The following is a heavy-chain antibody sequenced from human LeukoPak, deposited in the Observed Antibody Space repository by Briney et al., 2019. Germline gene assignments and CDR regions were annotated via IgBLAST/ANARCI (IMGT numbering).Heavy chain of an antibody. V-gene: IGHV3-23*01. CDR3: ASTRRGWELKDC. J-gene: IGHJ4*02. Sequence: QPGGSLRLSCAASDFTVSSNSMSWVRQAPGKGLEWVSAISGSGSSTYLADSVKGRFTLSRDNSKNTLYLQMNSLRAEDTAVYYCASTRRGWELKDCWGQGTLVTVSS. CDR2: ISGSGSST. D-gene: IGHD1-26*01. CDR1: DFTVSSNS.